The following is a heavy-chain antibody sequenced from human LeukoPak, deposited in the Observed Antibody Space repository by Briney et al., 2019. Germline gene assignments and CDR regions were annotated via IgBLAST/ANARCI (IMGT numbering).Heavy chain of an antibody. V-gene: IGHV3-23*01. CDR2: ISGSGGST. CDR3: AKIRGSSWYGTS. D-gene: IGHD6-13*01. CDR1: GFTFSSYA. Sequence: PGGSLRPSCAASGFTFSSYAMSWVRQAPGKGLEWVSAISGSGGSTYYADSVKGRFTISRDNSKNTLYLQMNSLRAEDTAVYPCAKIRGSSWYGTSWGQGTLVTVSS. J-gene: IGHJ5*02.